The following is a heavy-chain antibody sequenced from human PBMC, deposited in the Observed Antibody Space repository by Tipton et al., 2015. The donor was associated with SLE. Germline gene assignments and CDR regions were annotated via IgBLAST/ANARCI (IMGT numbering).Heavy chain of an antibody. V-gene: IGHV7-4-1*02. CDR2: INTKTGNP. Sequence: QVQLVQSGSELKKPGASVKVSCEASGYIFTSYSMNWVRQAPGQGLEWMGWINTKTGNPTYAQAFTGRFVFSLDTSVSTAYLQISSLKTEDTAVYYCARVRESRYFDLWGRGTLVTVSS. J-gene: IGHJ2*01. CDR3: ARVRESRYFDL. CDR1: GYIFTSYS.